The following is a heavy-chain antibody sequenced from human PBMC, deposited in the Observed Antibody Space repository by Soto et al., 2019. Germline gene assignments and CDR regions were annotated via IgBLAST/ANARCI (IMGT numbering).Heavy chain of an antibody. CDR2: IYYSGST. D-gene: IGHD4-17*01. J-gene: IGHJ5*02. CDR3: ASYGDWNWFDP. CDR1: GGSISSSSYY. Sequence: PSETLSLTCTVSGGSISSSSYYWGWIRQPPGKGLEWIGSIYYSGSTYYNPSLKSRITISVDTSKNQFSLKLNSKTAADTAVYYCASYGDWNWFDPWGQG. V-gene: IGHV4-39*01.